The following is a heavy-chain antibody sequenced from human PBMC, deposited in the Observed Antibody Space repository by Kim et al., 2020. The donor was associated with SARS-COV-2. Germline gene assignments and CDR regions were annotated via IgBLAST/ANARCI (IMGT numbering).Heavy chain of an antibody. CDR3: ARAGGYYDSSGYYGWFDP. D-gene: IGHD3-22*01. J-gene: IGHJ5*02. CDR1: GGSISSYY. Sequence: SETLSLTCTVSGGSISSYYWSWIRQPPGKGLEWIGYIYYSGSTNYNPSLKSRVTISVDTSKNQFSLKLSSVTAADTAVYYCARAGGYYDSSGYYGWFDPWGQGTLVTVSS. CDR2: IYYSGST. V-gene: IGHV4-59*01.